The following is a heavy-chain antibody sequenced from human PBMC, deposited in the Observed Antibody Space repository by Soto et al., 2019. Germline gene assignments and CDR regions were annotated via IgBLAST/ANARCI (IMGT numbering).Heavy chain of an antibody. Sequence: EPLSLTCTVSGGCMSSSSYYWGWIRQPPGKGLEWIGSIYYSGSTYYNPSLKSRVTISVDTSKNQFSLKLSSVTAADTAVYYCERDLAPQQPHNWFDPWGQGTLVTVSS. V-gene: IGHV4-39*02. CDR2: IYYSGST. J-gene: IGHJ5*02. CDR3: ERDLAPQQPHNWFDP. D-gene: IGHD3-16*01. CDR1: GGCMSSSSYY.